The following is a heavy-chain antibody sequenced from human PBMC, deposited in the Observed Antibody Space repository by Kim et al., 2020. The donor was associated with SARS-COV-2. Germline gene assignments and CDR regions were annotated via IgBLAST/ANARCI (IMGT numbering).Heavy chain of an antibody. CDR1: GGTFSSYA. CDR3: ARKVPGYDILTGYPYKPDAFDI. CDR2: IIPIFGTA. D-gene: IGHD3-9*01. Sequence: SVKVSCKASGGTFSSYAISWVRQAPGQGLEWMGGIIPIFGTANYAQKFQGRVTITADESTSTAYMELSSLRSEDTAVYYCARKVPGYDILTGYPYKPDAFDIWGQGTMVTVSS. J-gene: IGHJ3*02. V-gene: IGHV1-69*13.